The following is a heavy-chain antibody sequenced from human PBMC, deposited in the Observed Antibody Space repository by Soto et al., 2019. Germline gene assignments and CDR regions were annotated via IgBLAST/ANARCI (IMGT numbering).Heavy chain of an antibody. D-gene: IGHD2-2*01. CDR1: GYTLTELS. CDR2: FDPEDGET. J-gene: IGHJ3*02. Sequence: ASVKVSCKVSGYTLTELSMHWVREAPGKGLEWMGGFDPEDGETIYAQKFQGRVTMTEDTSTDTAYMELSSLRSEDTAVYYCATHYAPPGAFDIWGQGTMVTVSS. CDR3: ATHYAPPGAFDI. V-gene: IGHV1-24*01.